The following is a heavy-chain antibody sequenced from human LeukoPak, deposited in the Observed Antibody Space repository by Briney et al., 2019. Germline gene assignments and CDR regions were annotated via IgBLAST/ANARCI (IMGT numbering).Heavy chain of an antibody. Sequence: SQTLSLTCTVSGGSISSGSYYWSWIRQPAGKGLEWLGRIYTSGSTNYNPSLKSRVTISLDTSKNQFSLKLSSVTAADTAVYYCARDIAAAGTYYYYMDVWGKETTVTVSS. J-gene: IGHJ6*03. D-gene: IGHD6-13*01. CDR1: GGSISSGSYY. CDR3: ARDIAAAGTYYYYMDV. V-gene: IGHV4-61*02. CDR2: IYTSGST.